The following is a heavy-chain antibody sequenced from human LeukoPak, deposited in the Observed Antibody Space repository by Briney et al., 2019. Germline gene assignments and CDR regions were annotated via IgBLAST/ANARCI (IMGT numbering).Heavy chain of an antibody. V-gene: IGHV3-30-3*01. CDR2: ISYDGSNK. CDR3: ARTYYYGSGSYYKGYFDY. CDR1: GFTFSSYA. D-gene: IGHD3-10*01. Sequence: GGSLRLSCAASGFTFSSYAMHWVRQAPGKGLEWVAVISYDGSNKYYADSVKARFTISRDNSKNTLYLQMNSLRAEDTAVYYCARTYYYGSGSYYKGYFDYWGQGTLVTVSS. J-gene: IGHJ4*02.